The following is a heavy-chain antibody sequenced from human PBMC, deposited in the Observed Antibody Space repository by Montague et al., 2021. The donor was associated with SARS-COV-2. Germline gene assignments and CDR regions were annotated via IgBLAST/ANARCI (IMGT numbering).Heavy chain of an antibody. V-gene: IGHV3-33*01. CDR1: GFTFSSYG. J-gene: IGHJ4*02. Sequence: SLRLSCLASGFTFSSYGMHWVRQAPGKGLEWVAVIWYDGSNKYYXDSVKGRFTISRDNSKNTLYLQMNSLRAEDTAVYYCARETVAAGIDCWGQGTLVTVSS. CDR3: ARETVAAGIDC. CDR2: IWYDGSNK. D-gene: IGHD6-13*01.